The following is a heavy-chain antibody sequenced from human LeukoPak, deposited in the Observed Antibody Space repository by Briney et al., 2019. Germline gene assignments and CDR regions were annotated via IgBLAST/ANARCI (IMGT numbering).Heavy chain of an antibody. D-gene: IGHD2-2*01. J-gene: IGHJ5*02. CDR1: GFTFSGSA. V-gene: IGHV3-73*01. CDR2: IRSKANSYAT. CDR3: TRQVVPAAIDPNWFDP. Sequence: GGSLRLSCAASGFTFSGSAMHWVRQASGKGLEWVGRIRSKANSYATAYAASVKGRFTISRDDSKNMAYLQMNSLKTEDTAVYYCTRQVVPAAIDPNWFDPWGQGTLVTVSS.